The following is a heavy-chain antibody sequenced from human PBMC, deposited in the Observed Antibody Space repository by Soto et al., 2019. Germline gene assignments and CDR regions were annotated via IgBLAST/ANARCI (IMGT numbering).Heavy chain of an antibody. CDR2: IKEDGSEK. D-gene: IGHD2-2*01. Sequence: EVHLVESGGGMVQPGGSLRLSCAASAFTFRNYWMSWVRQAPGKGLECVAKIKEDGSEKYYVDSVKGRFTVSRDNAEKSVYLQMNSLPVEDTAMYYCASASSSTSGAIDYWGQGTLVTVSS. CDR3: ASASSSTSGAIDY. V-gene: IGHV3-7*02. CDR1: AFTFRNYW. J-gene: IGHJ4*02.